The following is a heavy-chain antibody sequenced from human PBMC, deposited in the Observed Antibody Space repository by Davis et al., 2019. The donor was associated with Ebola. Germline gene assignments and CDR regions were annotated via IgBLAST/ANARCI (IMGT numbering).Heavy chain of an antibody. CDR2: INPSGGST. CDR1: GYTFTSYD. Sequence: ASVKVSCKASGYTFTSYDINWVRQATGQGLEWMGIINPSGGSTSYAQKFQGRVTMTRDTSTSTVYMELSSLRSEDTAVYYCARDFDVGYCTGGVCYYYGMDVWGQGTTVTVSS. J-gene: IGHJ6*02. D-gene: IGHD2-8*02. V-gene: IGHV1-46*01. CDR3: ARDFDVGYCTGGVCYYYGMDV.